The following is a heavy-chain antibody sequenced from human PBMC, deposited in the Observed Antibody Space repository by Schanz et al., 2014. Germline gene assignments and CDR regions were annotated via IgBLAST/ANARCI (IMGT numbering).Heavy chain of an antibody. V-gene: IGHV3-74*01. Sequence: EVQLAQSGGGLVQPGGSLRLSCAASGFTFSSHWMHWVRQDPGKGLVWAARSNSVGSNTDYADSVTGRFTISRDNAKNTLYLQMNTLRAEDTAVYYCARKMKLGVYGGKGHDSLDIWGQGTMVTVSS. CDR3: ARKMKLGVYGGKGHDSLDI. D-gene: IGHD4-17*01. J-gene: IGHJ3*02. CDR1: GFTFSSHW. CDR2: SNSVGSNT.